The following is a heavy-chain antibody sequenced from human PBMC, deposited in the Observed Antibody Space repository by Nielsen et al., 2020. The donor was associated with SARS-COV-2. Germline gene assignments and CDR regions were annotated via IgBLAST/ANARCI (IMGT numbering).Heavy chain of an antibody. Sequence: GESLKISCAASGFTFSNYGIHWVRQAPGKGLEWVAVIWYDGSNKYYADSVKGRFTISRDNSKNTLYLQMNSLRAEDTAVYYCAREGGIAVAGIDYWGQGTLVTVSS. CDR1: GFTFSNYG. CDR2: IWYDGSNK. V-gene: IGHV3-33*08. D-gene: IGHD6-19*01. J-gene: IGHJ4*02. CDR3: AREGGIAVAGIDY.